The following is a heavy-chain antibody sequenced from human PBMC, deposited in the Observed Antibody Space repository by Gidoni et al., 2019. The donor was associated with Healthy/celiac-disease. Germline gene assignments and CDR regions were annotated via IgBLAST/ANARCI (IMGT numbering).Heavy chain of an antibody. D-gene: IGHD6-13*01. Sequence: QVQLVESGGGVVQPGRSLRLPCAASGFTFSIYGMHWVRQAPGKGLEWVAVISYDGSNKYYADSVKGRFTISRDNSKNTLYLQMNSLRAEDTAVYYCAKGSYSSSRYYYYGMDVWGKGTTVTVSS. CDR3: AKGSYSSSRYYYYGMDV. V-gene: IGHV3-30*18. CDR1: GFTFSIYG. CDR2: ISYDGSNK. J-gene: IGHJ6*04.